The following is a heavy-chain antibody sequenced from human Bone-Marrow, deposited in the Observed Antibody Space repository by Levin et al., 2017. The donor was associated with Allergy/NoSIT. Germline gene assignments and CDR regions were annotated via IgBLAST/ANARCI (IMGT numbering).Heavy chain of an antibody. J-gene: IGHJ4*02. CDR3: ARDLGYRSGWVGGFDY. Sequence: GGSLRLSCVVSAFTFSSNAMHWVRQAPGKGLEWVAVISYDGNNKYYADSVKGRFTISRDNSKNTLYLQMNSLKPEDTAVYYCARDLGYRSGWVGGFDYWGQGTLVTVSS. D-gene: IGHD6-19*01. CDR1: AFTFSSNA. V-gene: IGHV3-30-3*01. CDR2: ISYDGNNK.